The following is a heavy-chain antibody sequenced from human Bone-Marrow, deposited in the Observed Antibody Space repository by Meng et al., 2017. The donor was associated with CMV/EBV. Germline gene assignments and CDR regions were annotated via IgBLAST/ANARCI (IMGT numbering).Heavy chain of an antibody. D-gene: IGHD1-26*01. CDR1: GFTFSSYA. Sequence: GGSLRLSCAASGFTFSSYAMHWVRQAPGKGLEWVAVISYDGSNKYYADSVKGRFTISRDNSKNTLYLQMNSLRAEDTAVYYCARAHGVGAFGYWGQGTLVTLYS. CDR3: ARAHGVGAFGY. CDR2: ISYDGSNK. J-gene: IGHJ4*02. V-gene: IGHV3-30*04.